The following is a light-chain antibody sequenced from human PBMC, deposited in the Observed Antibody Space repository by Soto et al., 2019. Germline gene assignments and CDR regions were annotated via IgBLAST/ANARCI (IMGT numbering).Light chain of an antibody. CDR2: DAS. CDR3: QQRRSWQVN. J-gene: IGKJ5*01. CDR1: QSINTY. Sequence: ENVWAQSPATLSLSPGEGATLSSRASQSINTYLAWYQQKPGQAPRLLIYDASKRATGIPARFSGSGSGTNFTLTISSLEPEDFAVYYCQQRRSWQVNFGQGTRLEIK. V-gene: IGKV3D-11*02.